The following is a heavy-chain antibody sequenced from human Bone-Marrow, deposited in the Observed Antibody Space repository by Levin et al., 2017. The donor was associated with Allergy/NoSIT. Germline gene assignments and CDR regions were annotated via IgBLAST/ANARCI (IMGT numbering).Heavy chain of an antibody. Sequence: PGESLKISCAASGFTFSSYSMNWVRQAPGKGLEWVSSISSSSSYIYYADSVKGRFTISRDNAKNSLYLQMNSLRAEDTAVYYCARDRSYVPLDYWGQGTLVTVSS. CDR1: GFTFSSYS. CDR2: ISSSSSYI. J-gene: IGHJ4*02. V-gene: IGHV3-21*01. CDR3: ARDRSYVPLDY. D-gene: IGHD3-16*01.